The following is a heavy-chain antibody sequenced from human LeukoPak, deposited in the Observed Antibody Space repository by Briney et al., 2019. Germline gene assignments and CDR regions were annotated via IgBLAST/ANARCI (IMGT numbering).Heavy chain of an antibody. CDR2: TYYRSKWYN. CDR1: GDSFSSNSAA. V-gene: IGHV6-1*01. CDR3: ARDEGAVAYYYYGMDV. Sequence: SQTLSLTCAISGDSFSSNSAAWNWIRQSPSRGLEWLGRTYYRSKWYNDYAVSVKSRITINPDTSKNQFSLQLNSVTPEDTAVYYCARDEGAVAYYYYGMDVWGQGTTVTVSS. D-gene: IGHD6-19*01. J-gene: IGHJ6*02.